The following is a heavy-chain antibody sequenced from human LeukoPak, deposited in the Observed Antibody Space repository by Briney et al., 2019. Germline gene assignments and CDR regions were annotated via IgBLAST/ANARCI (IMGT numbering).Heavy chain of an antibody. CDR2: IYPGDSDT. V-gene: IGHV5-51*01. J-gene: IGHJ4*02. Sequence: GESLKISCKGSGYSFTSYWIGWVRQMPGKGLEWMGIIYPGDSDTRYSPSFQGQGTISADKSISTAYLQWNSLKASDTALYYCTRSPDIDILTGYSRYYFDYWGQGTLVTVSS. CDR3: TRSPDIDILTGYSRYYFDY. CDR1: GYSFTSYW. D-gene: IGHD3-9*01.